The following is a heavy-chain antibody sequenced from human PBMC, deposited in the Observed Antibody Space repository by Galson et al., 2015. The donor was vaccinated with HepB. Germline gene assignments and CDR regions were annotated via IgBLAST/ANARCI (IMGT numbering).Heavy chain of an antibody. D-gene: IGHD1-1*01. V-gene: IGHV3-15*04. CDR1: GFTFSNAW. CDR3: IIPPVQVEVRDY. J-gene: IGHJ4*02. CDR2: IEVKTDGGTT. Sequence: SLRLSCAASGFTFSNAWVSWVRQAPGKGLEWVGRIEVKTDGGTTDYAAPVKGRFTISRDDSKTTLYLQMNSLKTEDTGVYYCIIPPVQVEVRDYWGQGTLVTVSS.